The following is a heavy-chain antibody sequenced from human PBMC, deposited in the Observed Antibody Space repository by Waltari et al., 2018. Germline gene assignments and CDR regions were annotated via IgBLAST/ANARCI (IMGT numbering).Heavy chain of an antibody. CDR1: GGYISSSSYS. J-gene: IGHJ4*02. CDR2: IYYSGST. CDR3: ARRLGYGDPYYFDY. V-gene: IGHV4-39*01. Sequence: QLQLQESGQGMVKPSETMSITCTVHGGYISSSSYSWGWIRQPPGKGLEWIGSIYYSGSTYHTPSLKRRVTISVDTSKNQFSLKLSSVTAADTAVYYCARRLGYGDPYYFDYWGQGTLVTVSS. D-gene: IGHD4-17*01.